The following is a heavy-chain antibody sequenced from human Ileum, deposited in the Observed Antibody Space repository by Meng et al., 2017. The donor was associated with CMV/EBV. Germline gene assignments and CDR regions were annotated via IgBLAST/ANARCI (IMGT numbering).Heavy chain of an antibody. CDR3: TRAYYYDSSGYYDY. D-gene: IGHD3-22*01. V-gene: IGHV6-1*01. J-gene: IGHJ4*02. CDR1: GDIVSSNSVT. Sequence: VRLHQSGPGPVKPSQTPSLTCSISGDIVSSNSVTWNWIRQSPSRGLEWLGRTYYRSKWYNDYAVSVKSRITINPDTSKNQFSLQLNSMTPEDTAVYYCTRAYYYDSSGYYDYWGQGTLVTVSS. CDR2: TYYRSKWYN.